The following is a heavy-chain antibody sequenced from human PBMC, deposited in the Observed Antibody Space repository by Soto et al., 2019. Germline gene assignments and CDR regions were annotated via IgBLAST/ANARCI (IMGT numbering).Heavy chain of an antibody. CDR3: ARSGAPLIEILDN. CDR2: MSGGSTNI. V-gene: IGHV3-48*03. CDR1: GFTLRNYD. J-gene: IGHJ4*01. D-gene: IGHD1-26*01. Sequence: PGGSLRLSCAVSGFTLRNYDMNWVRQAPGKGLEWVSKMSGGSTNIYYADSVRGRLTISRDNARRSLYLQMNSLRAEDTAIYYCARSGAPLIEILDNWGHGTLVTVSS.